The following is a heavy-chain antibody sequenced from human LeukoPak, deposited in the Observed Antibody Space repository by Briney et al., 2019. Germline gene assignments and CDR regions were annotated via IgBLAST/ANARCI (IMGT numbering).Heavy chain of an antibody. CDR3: ATGPGNVFDY. J-gene: IGHJ4*02. CDR1: GYTFTSYG. Sequence: ASVKVSCKASGYTFTSYGISWVRQAPGQGLEWMGWISAYNGNTNYAQKLQGRVTMTEDTSTDTAYMELSSLRSEDTAVYYCATGPGNVFDYWGQGTLVTVSS. V-gene: IGHV1-18*01. CDR2: ISAYNGNT. D-gene: IGHD1-1*01.